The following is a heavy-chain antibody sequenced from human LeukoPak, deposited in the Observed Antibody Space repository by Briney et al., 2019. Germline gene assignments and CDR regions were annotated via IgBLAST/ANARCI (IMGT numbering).Heavy chain of an antibody. J-gene: IGHJ3*02. CDR1: GFTFSSYA. CDR2: ISGSGGST. Sequence: GGSLRLSCAASGFTFSSYAISWVRQAPGKGLEWVSAISGSGGSTYYADSVKGRFTISRDNSKNTLYLQMNSLRAEDTAVYYCAKDNQMGIAVAGDAFDIWGQGTMVTVSS. CDR3: AKDNQMGIAVAGDAFDI. V-gene: IGHV3-23*01. D-gene: IGHD6-19*01.